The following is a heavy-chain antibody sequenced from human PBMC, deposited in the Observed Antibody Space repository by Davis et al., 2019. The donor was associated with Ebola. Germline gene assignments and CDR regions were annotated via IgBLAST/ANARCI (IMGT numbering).Heavy chain of an antibody. J-gene: IGHJ6*04. V-gene: IGHV3-23*01. CDR3: ARDPGSSWYFMDV. CDR1: GFTFSSYP. CDR2: INVNGANT. Sequence: GESLKISCAVSGFTFSSYPMGWVRQAPGEGLEWVSGINVNGANTYYTDSVKGRFTISRDNAKNSLYLQMNSLRAEDTAVYYCARDPGSSWYFMDVWGKGTTVAVSS. D-gene: IGHD6-13*01.